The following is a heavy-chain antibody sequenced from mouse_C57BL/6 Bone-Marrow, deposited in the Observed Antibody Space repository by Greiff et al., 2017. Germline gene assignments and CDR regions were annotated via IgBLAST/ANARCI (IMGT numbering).Heavy chain of an antibody. CDR1: GFTFSSYA. CDR2: ISDGGSYT. Sequence: EVQLVESGGGLVKPGGSLKLSCAASGFTFSSYAMSWVRQTPEKRLEWVATISDGGSYTYYPDNVKGRFTISRDNAKNNLYLQMSHLKSEDTAMYYCARDVGYYALYYFDYWGQGTTLTVSS. CDR3: ARDVGYYALYYFDY. V-gene: IGHV5-4*01. D-gene: IGHD1-1*02. J-gene: IGHJ2*01.